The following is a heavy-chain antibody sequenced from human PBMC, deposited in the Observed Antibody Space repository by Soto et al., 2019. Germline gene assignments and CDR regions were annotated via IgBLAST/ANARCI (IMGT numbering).Heavy chain of an antibody. D-gene: IGHD1-1*01. CDR2: ISYDGVNK. CDR3: AKSVYNWNDGFFDY. Sequence: QVQLVESGGGVVQPGRYLRLSCAASGFTFSTYGMHWVRQAPGKGLEWVAVISYDGVNKYYADSVKGRFTISRDNSKNTLYLQMNSLRAEDTAVYSGAKSVYNWNDGFFDYWGQGTLVTVSS. CDR1: GFTFSTYG. V-gene: IGHV3-30*18. J-gene: IGHJ4*02.